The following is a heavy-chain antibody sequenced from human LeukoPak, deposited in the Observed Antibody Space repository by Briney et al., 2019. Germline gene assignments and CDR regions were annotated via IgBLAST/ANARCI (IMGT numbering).Heavy chain of an antibody. V-gene: IGHV4-59*01. CDR2: MHYSGDS. CDR1: GNSISSFF. CDR3: ARDLELERNRWNYFES. D-gene: IGHD1-1*01. Sequence: ASETLSLTCTGSGNSISSFFWSWIRQPPGKGLEGIGSMHYSGDSKYNPSLRSRVSLSIDTSKQQFSLRLSSVTAADTAVYYCARDLELERNRWNYFESWGQGALVTVSS. J-gene: IGHJ4*02.